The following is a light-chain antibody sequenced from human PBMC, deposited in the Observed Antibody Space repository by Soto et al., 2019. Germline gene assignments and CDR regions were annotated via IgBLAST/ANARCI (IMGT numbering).Light chain of an antibody. J-gene: IGKJ3*01. Sequence: DIQMTQSPSSLSASVGDRVTITCRASQGISNDLAWYQQKPGKVPKLLIYAASTLQSGVPSRFSGSGSGTDFTLAISYLQPEDVGTYYCQRCNSAPFTFGPGTKVDI. V-gene: IGKV1-27*01. CDR1: QGISND. CDR3: QRCNSAPFT. CDR2: AAS.